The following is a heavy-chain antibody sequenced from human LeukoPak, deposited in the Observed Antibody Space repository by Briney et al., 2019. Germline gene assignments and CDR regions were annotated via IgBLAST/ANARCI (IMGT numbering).Heavy chain of an antibody. V-gene: IGHV3-30-3*01. CDR1: GFTFSSYA. J-gene: IGHJ4*02. CDR3: ARGLVVY. CDR2: ISYDGSNK. Sequence: GRSLRLSCAASGFTFSSYAMHWVRQAPGKGLEWAAVISYDGSNKYYADSVKGRFTISGDNSKNTLYLQMNSLRAEDTAVYYCARGLVVYWGQGTLVTVSS.